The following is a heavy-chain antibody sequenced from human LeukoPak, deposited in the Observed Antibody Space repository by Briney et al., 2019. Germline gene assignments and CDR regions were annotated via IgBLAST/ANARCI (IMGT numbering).Heavy chain of an antibody. CDR3: ARGRVGAA. D-gene: IGHD1-26*01. CDR2: IYSGGQT. V-gene: IGHV3-66*01. Sequence: PGGSPRLSCAASGFTVSNNYMTWVRQAPGKGLAWVSVIYSGGQTYYADSVKGRFTISRDNSMNTLYLQMNSLRGEDTAVYYCARGRVGAAWGQGTLVTVSS. CDR1: GFTVSNNY. J-gene: IGHJ5*02.